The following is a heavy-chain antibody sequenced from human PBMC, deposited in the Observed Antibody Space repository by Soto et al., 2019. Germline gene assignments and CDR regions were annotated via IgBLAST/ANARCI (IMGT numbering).Heavy chain of an antibody. CDR1: GGSISSGDYY. D-gene: IGHD3-16*01. J-gene: IGHJ5*02. Sequence: SETLSLTCTVSGGSISSGDYYWSWIRQPPGKGLEWIGYIYYSGSTYYNPSLKSRVTISVDTSKNQFSLKLSSVTAADTAVYYCARGSFGPIWFDPWGQGTLVTVSS. V-gene: IGHV4-30-4*01. CDR2: IYYSGST. CDR3: ARGSFGPIWFDP.